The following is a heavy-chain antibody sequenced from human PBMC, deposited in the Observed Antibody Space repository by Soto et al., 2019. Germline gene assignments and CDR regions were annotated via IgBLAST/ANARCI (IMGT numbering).Heavy chain of an antibody. V-gene: IGHV4-59*11. J-gene: IGHJ4*02. CDR1: GGSISSHY. CDR3: ARTLYGYSFDS. CDR2: VYYTGST. Sequence: QVQLQESGPGLVKPSETLSLTSTVCGGSISSHYWTWIRQPPGKGLEWIGCVYYTGSTNYSPSLKSRLTVSLDTSKNQFSLKLSPVTAADTAVDFCARTLYGYSFDSWGQGTLVTVSS. D-gene: IGHD3-22*01.